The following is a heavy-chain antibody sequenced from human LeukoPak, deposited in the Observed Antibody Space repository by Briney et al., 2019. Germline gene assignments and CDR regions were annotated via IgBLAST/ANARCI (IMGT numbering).Heavy chain of an antibody. Sequence: GGSLRLSCAASEFTFSDYAMSWVRQAPGKGLEWVSGLNEDGSTTFYADSVQGRFTISRDNSQNILYLQMSSLRAEDTAVYYCVKDYPRIGVTGATSFFDYWGQGNLVTVSS. D-gene: IGHD1-7*01. CDR3: VKDYPRIGVTGATSFFDY. V-gene: IGHV3-23*01. CDR1: EFTFSDYA. CDR2: LNEDGSTT. J-gene: IGHJ4*02.